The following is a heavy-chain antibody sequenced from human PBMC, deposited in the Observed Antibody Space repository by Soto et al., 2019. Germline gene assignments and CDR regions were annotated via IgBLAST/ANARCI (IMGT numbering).Heavy chain of an antibody. J-gene: IGHJ4*02. CDR2: IIPIFGTP. V-gene: IGHV1-69*01. CDR1: GGIFSTYA. D-gene: IGHD3-10*01. CDR3: ARDRDDYGSGNYYNRIDF. Sequence: VQLVQSGAAVKKPGSSVKVSCKASGGIFSTYAISWLRQAPGQGLEWMGGIIPIFGTPNYAQRFQGRVTITADESTSTAYMELSRMRSEDTAVYYCARDRDDYGSGNYYNRIDFWGQGTLVTVSS.